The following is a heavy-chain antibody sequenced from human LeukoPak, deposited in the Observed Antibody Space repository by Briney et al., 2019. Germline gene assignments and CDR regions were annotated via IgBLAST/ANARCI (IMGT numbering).Heavy chain of an antibody. CDR3: ARRPIFGGSNVYAFDY. V-gene: IGHV4-59*08. Sequence: SETLSLTCTVSGSSISSNYWSWIRQPPGKGLEWIGYIYYTGSSNYSPSLNSRVTILLDTSNNQFSLNLNSVTAADTAVYYCARRPIFGGSNVYAFDYWGQGTLVTVSS. CDR1: GSSISSNY. J-gene: IGHJ4*02. D-gene: IGHD3-16*01. CDR2: IYYTGSS.